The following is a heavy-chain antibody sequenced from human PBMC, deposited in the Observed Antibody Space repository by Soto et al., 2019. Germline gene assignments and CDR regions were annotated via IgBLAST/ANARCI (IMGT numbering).Heavy chain of an antibody. CDR1: GFTVSTKY. Sequence: EVQLVESGGGLVQPGGSLRLSCAASGFTVSTKYMSWVRQAPGKGLEWVSVIYSGGSTSYADSVSGRFTISRDNAKNTVKLQMHSRRAEDTAVYYCARDPWAADYWGQGTLVTVSS. CDR3: ARDPWAADY. D-gene: IGHD3-16*01. J-gene: IGHJ4*02. CDR2: IYSGGST. V-gene: IGHV3-66*01.